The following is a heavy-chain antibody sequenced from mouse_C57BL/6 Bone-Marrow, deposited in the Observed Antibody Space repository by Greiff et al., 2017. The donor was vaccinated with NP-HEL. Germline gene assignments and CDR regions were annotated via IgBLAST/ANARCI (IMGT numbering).Heavy chain of an antibody. CDR1: GYTFTDYY. J-gene: IGHJ1*03. Sequence: VQLQQSGPELVKPGASVKISCKASGYTFTDYYMNWVKQSHGKSHEWIGDINPNNGGTSYNQKFKGKATLTVDKSSSTAYMELRSLTSEDSAVYYCARSLDGYPPYFDVWGTGTTVTVSS. D-gene: IGHD2-3*01. CDR3: ARSLDGYPPYFDV. CDR2: INPNNGGT. V-gene: IGHV1-26*01.